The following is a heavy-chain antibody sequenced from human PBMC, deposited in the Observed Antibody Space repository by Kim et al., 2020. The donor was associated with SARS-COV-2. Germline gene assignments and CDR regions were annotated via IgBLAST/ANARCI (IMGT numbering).Heavy chain of an antibody. Sequence: GGSLRLSCAASGFTFSSNSIMWIRQAPGKGLEWVSAITGSGGTTYYADYVKGRFTISRDTSKNTVYLQMNSLRAEDTAVYFCAKWSGDGDDWGQGTLVTVSS. J-gene: IGHJ4*02. CDR2: ITGSGGTT. V-gene: IGHV3-23*01. CDR1: GFTFSSNS. CDR3: AKWSGDGDD. D-gene: IGHD3-3*01.